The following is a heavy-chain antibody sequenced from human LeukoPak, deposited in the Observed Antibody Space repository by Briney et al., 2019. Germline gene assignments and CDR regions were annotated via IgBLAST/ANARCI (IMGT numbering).Heavy chain of an antibody. CDR3: STRSGIAAAVEDDPFDI. CDR1: GGSISSYY. D-gene: IGHD6-13*01. CDR2: VYTRRST. V-gene: IGHV4-4*07. Sequence: SETLSLTCTVSGGSISSYYGRWIRRPAGKGREWIGRVYTRRSTHHNPPLQSRVDMPVDAFKTQLSPKLSSVTAAASAVYCCSTRSGIAAAVEDDPFDIWGQGTMVTVSS. J-gene: IGHJ3*02.